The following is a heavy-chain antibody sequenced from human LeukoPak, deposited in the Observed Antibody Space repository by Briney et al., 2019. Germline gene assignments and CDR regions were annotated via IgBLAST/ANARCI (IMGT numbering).Heavy chain of an antibody. J-gene: IGHJ4*02. D-gene: IGHD1-26*01. CDR3: ARRDVGATIDC. CDR1: GDSISSSRFY. CDR2: ILYTGRT. Sequence: SETLSLTCTVSGDSISSSRFYWAWIRQPPGKGLEWIGSILYTGRTFYNPSLKSQVTISVDTSKNQFSLRLGSVTASDTAVYYCARRDVGATIDCWGQGTLVTVSS. V-gene: IGHV4-39*01.